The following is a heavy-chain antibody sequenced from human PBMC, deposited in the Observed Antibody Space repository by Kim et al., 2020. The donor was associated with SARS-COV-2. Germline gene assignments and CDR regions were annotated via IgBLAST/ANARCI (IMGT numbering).Heavy chain of an antibody. CDR1: GFTFSSYN. CDR3: ARGQDTSSWYGWFDP. J-gene: IGHJ5*02. D-gene: IGHD6-13*01. V-gene: IGHV3-33*01. CDR2: IWYDGSNQ. Sequence: RGSLRLSCAASGFTFSSYNMHWVRQAPGKGLEWVAVIWYDGSNQYYADSVKGRFTISRDNSKNTLYLQMNSLRAEDTAVYYCARGQDTSSWYGWFDPWG.